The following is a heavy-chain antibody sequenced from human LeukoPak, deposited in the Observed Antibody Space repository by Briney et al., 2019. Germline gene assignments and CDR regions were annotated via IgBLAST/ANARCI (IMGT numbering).Heavy chain of an antibody. D-gene: IGHD2-2*01. CDR2: IYNSGST. V-gene: IGHV4-59*08. CDR1: GASVSSFY. Sequence: PSETLSLTCTVSGASVSSFYWSWIRQPPGRGLEWIGYIYNSGSTNYNPSLKSRVTMSVDTSKNQISLKLSSVTAADTAVYYCARRLVVSGAHTLDIWGQGTMVTVSS. CDR3: ARRLVVSGAHTLDI. J-gene: IGHJ3*02.